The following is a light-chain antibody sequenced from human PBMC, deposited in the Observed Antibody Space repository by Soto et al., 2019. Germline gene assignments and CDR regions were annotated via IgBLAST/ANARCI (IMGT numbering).Light chain of an antibody. J-gene: IGKJ3*01. Sequence: DIVMTQSPATLSVSPGERATLSCRASQSVSSNLAWYQQKPGQAPRLLIYGASTRATGIPARFSGSGSGTDFTLTISSLQSEEFAVYYCQQYNNWPPFTFGPGTKVDIK. CDR2: GAS. CDR3: QQYNNWPPFT. CDR1: QSVSSN. V-gene: IGKV3-15*01.